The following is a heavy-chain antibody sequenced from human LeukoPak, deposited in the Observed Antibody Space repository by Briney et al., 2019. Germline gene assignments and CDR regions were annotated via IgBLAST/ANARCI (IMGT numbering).Heavy chain of an antibody. CDR3: ASRYIVVVPAARFFDY. CDR1: GGSFSGYY. D-gene: IGHD2-2*01. V-gene: IGHV4-34*01. CDR2: INHSGST. Sequence: PSETLSLTCAVYGGSFSGYYWSWIRQPPGKGLEWIGEINHSGSTNYNPSLKRRVTISVDTSKNQFSLKLSSVTAADTAVYYCASRYIVVVPAARFFDYWGQGTLVTVSS. J-gene: IGHJ4*02.